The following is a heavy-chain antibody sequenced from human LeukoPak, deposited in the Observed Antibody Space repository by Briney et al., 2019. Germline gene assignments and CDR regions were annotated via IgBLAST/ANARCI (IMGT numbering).Heavy chain of an antibody. J-gene: IGHJ6*02. CDR1: GGSISSYY. CDR3: ARTAMVTGYYYGMDV. CDR2: IYYSGST. V-gene: IGHV4-59*01. Sequence: SETLSLTCTVSGGSISSYYWSWIRQPPGKGLEWIGYIYYSGSTNYNPSLKSRVTISVDTSKNQFSLKLSSVTAADTAVYYCARTAMVTGYYYGMDVWGQGTTVTVSS. D-gene: IGHD5-18*01.